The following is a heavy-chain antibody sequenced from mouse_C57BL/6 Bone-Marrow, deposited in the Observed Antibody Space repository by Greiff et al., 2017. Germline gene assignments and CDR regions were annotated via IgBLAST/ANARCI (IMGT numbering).Heavy chain of an antibody. CDR1: GFNIKDDY. CDR3: TTWGEYGVDY. J-gene: IGHJ2*01. V-gene: IGHV14-4*01. D-gene: IGHD5-1*01. Sequence: EVQLQQSGAELVRPGASVKLSCTASGFNIKDDYMHWVKQRPVQGLEWIGCIDPENGDTEYTSKFPGKATITADTSSHTAYLQLSSLTSEDSAVYYCTTWGEYGVDYWGQGTTLTVSS. CDR2: IDPENGDT.